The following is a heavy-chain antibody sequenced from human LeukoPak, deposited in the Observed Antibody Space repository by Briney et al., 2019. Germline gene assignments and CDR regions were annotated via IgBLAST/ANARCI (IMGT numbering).Heavy chain of an antibody. D-gene: IGHD3-22*01. V-gene: IGHV1-2*02. CDR1: GYTFTGYY. Sequence: EASVKVSCKASGYTFTGYYMHWVRQAPGQGLEWMGWINPNSGGTNYAQKFQGRVTMTRDTSISTAYMELNTLRSDDTAMYYCARDRGPYYYDSSGYYHPDYWGQGSLVTVSS. CDR3: ARDRGPYYYDSSGYYHPDY. CDR2: INPNSGGT. J-gene: IGHJ4*02.